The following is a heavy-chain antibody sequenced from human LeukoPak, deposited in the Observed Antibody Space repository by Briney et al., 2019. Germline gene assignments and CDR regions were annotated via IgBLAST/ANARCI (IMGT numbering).Heavy chain of an antibody. CDR2: IYYSGST. CDR3: ASSGEYYFDY. D-gene: IGHD3-10*01. CDR1: GGSISSSSYY. V-gene: IGHV4-39*07. Sequence: SETLSLTCTVSGGSISSSSYYWGWIRQPPGKGLEWIGSIYYSGSTYYNPSLKSRVTISVDTSKNQFSLKLSSVTAADTAVYYCASSGEYYFDYWGQGTLVTVSS. J-gene: IGHJ4*02.